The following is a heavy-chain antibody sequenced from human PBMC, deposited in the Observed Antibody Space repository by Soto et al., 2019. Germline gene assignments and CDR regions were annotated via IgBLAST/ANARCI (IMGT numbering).Heavy chain of an antibody. V-gene: IGHV3-11*01. CDR3: ARDSSYYYDSSGPPRAY. D-gene: IGHD3-22*01. J-gene: IGHJ4*02. CDR1: GFTFSDYY. CDR2: ISSSGSTI. Sequence: GGSLRLSCAASGFTFSDYYMSWIRQAPGKGLEWVSYISSSGSTIYYADSVKGRFTISRDNAKNSLYLQMNSLRAEDTAVYYCARDSSYYYDSSGPPRAYWGQGTLVTAPQ.